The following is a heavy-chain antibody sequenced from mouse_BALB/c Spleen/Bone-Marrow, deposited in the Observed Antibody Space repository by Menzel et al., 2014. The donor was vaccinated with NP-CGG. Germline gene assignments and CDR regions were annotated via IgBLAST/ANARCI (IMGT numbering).Heavy chain of an antibody. D-gene: IGHD1-1*01. CDR3: ARNYGSSLDY. V-gene: IGHV14-3*02. Sequence: VQLQQSGAEIVKPGASVKSSCTTSGFNIEDSYIYWMKQRPEQGLEWIGRIDPANGNTKYDPKFQGKATITVDTSSATAYLQLSSLTSADTAVYYCARNYGSSLDYWGQGTTLTVSS. CDR1: GFNIEDSY. CDR2: IDPANGNT. J-gene: IGHJ2*01.